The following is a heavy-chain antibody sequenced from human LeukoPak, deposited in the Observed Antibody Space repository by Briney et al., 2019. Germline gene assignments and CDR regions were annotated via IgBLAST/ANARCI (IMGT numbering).Heavy chain of an antibody. Sequence: PSETRSLTCALYGGSFSGYYWSWIRQLPGKGLDWIGEINHSGNTNYIPSLKSRVTISKDTSKNQFYLKLSSVTAADTAVYYCASAVGGLLWFGEPRSFDYWGQGTLVT. CDR2: INHSGNT. J-gene: IGHJ4*02. CDR1: GGSFSGYY. D-gene: IGHD3-10*01. V-gene: IGHV4-34*01. CDR3: ASAVGGLLWFGEPRSFDY.